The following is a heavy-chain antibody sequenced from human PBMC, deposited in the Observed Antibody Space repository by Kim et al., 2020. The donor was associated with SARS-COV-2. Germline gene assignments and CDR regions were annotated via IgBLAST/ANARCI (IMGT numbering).Heavy chain of an antibody. Sequence: PPPKGRVTMTVDTSKNQSYLKLSSVTAADTAVYYCARVGGSSYYYYGMDVWGQGTTVTVSS. CDR3: ARVGGSSYYYYGMDV. J-gene: IGHJ6*02. D-gene: IGHD1-26*01. V-gene: IGHV4-4*07.